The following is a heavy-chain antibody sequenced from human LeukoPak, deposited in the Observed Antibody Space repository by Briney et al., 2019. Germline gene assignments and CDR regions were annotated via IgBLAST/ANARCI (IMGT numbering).Heavy chain of an antibody. Sequence: GGSLRLSCAASGFTFSSYSMNWVHQAPGKGLEWVSSISSSSSYIYYADSVKGRFTISRDNAKNSLYLQMNSLRPEDTALYYCAKAQRGYSPPSDYWGQGTLVTVSS. CDR3: AKAQRGYSPPSDY. J-gene: IGHJ4*02. CDR1: GFTFSSYS. CDR2: ISSSSSYI. D-gene: IGHD2-15*01. V-gene: IGHV3-21*04.